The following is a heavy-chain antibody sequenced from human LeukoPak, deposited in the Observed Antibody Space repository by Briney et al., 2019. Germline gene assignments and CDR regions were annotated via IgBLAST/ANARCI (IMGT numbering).Heavy chain of an antibody. Sequence: SHTLSLTCAVYGGSFSGSYWSWIRQPPAKGLEWIGEINHSGINNYNPSLKSRVTISVDTSKNKFSLKLSSVSAADAAVYYCARRYSYGPYYMDVWGKGTMVTVSS. CDR2: INHSGIN. J-gene: IGHJ6*03. CDR1: GGSFSGSY. D-gene: IGHD5-18*01. CDR3: ARRYSYGPYYMDV. V-gene: IGHV4-34*01.